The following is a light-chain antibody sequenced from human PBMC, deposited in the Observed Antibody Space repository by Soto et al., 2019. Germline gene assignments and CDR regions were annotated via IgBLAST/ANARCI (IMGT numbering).Light chain of an antibody. CDR3: QQSYSTPQT. CDR2: GAT. J-gene: IGKJ2*01. Sequence: DIQMTQSPSSLSASVGGRFIMTCGASPSISKYLTWYQQKPGQAPKLLIYGATRLQRGVPSRFSGTGSGTEFTLTIGSLQPEDFATYYCQQSYSTPQTFGQGTKV. V-gene: IGKV1-39*01. CDR1: PSISKY.